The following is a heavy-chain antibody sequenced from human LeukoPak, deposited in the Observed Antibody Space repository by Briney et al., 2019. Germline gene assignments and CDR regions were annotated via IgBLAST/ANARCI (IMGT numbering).Heavy chain of an antibody. CDR2: IIPIFGTA. V-gene: IGHV1-69*05. Sequence: GASVKVSCKASGGTFSSYAISWVRQAPGQGLEWMGGIIPIFGTANYAQKFQGRVTITTDESTSTAYMELSSLRSEDTAVYYCARIRRDSGSYWANQGWFDPWGQGTLVTVSS. D-gene: IGHD1-26*01. CDR3: ARIRRDSGSYWANQGWFDP. CDR1: GGTFSSYA. J-gene: IGHJ5*02.